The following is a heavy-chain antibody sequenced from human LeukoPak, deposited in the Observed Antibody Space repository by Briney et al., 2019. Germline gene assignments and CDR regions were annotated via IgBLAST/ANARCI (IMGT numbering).Heavy chain of an antibody. CDR2: IYYSGST. Sequence: PSETLSLTCTVSGGSISSYYWSWIRQPPGKGLEWIGYIYYSGSTNYNPSLKSRVTISVDTSKNQFSLKLSSVTAADTAVYYCARVEVTTNGYYYMDVWGKGTTVTVSS. CDR3: ARVEVTTNGYYYMDV. D-gene: IGHD4-17*01. J-gene: IGHJ6*03. CDR1: GGSISSYY. V-gene: IGHV4-59*01.